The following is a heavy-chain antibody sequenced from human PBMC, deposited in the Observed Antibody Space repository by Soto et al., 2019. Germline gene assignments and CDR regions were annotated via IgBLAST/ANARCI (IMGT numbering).Heavy chain of an antibody. V-gene: IGHV3-23*01. J-gene: IGHJ5*02. Sequence: GGSLRLSCAASGFTFSSYAMSWVRQAPGKGLEWVSAISGSGGSTYYADSVKGRFTISRDNSKNTLYLQMNSRGAEDTAVYYCAKAPHHIVVVPAAGWFDPWGQGTLVTVSS. D-gene: IGHD2-2*01. CDR3: AKAPHHIVVVPAAGWFDP. CDR1: GFTFSSYA. CDR2: ISGSGGST.